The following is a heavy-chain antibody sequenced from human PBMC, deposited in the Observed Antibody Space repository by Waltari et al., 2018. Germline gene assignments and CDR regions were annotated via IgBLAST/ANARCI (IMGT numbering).Heavy chain of an antibody. V-gene: IGHV3-23*04. CDR2: ISGSGGST. D-gene: IGHD3-3*01. CDR1: GFTFSSYA. J-gene: IGHJ4*02. Sequence: EVQLVESGGGLVQPGGSLRLSCAASGFTFSSYAMSWVRQAPGKGLEWVSAISGSGGSTYYADSVKGRFTISRDKSKNTLYLQMNSLRAEDTAVYYCAKGQYYDFWSGYYIDYWGQGTLVTVSS. CDR3: AKGQYYDFWSGYYIDY.